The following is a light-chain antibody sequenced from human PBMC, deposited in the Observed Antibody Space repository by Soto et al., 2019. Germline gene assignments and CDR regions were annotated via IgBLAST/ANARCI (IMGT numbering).Light chain of an antibody. CDR3: QQYSNSPPYT. J-gene: IGKJ2*01. Sequence: EIVLTQSPGILYLSPGERATLSCRASQSVSSSYLAWYQHKPGQAPRLLMYGTSNRATGTPDRFSGSGSGTDFTLTISRLEPEDLAVYYCQQYSNSPPYTFGQGTKLEIK. CDR2: GTS. CDR1: QSVSSSY. V-gene: IGKV3-20*01.